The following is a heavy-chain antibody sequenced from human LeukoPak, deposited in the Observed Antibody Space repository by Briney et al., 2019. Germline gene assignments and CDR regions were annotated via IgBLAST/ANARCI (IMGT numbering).Heavy chain of an antibody. CDR1: GFTFRSYV. CDR3: PRVFSYYTYSFDY. Sequence: GGSLRLSCAGFGFTFRSYVMNSVRQAPRKGLEWISYISSTGSAIYYADSVKGRFTISRDNAKNSLYLQMNSLRAEGTAVYYCPRVFSYYTYSFDYWGQGTLVTVSS. V-gene: IGHV3-48*03. CDR2: ISSTGSAI. D-gene: IGHD3-22*01. J-gene: IGHJ4*02.